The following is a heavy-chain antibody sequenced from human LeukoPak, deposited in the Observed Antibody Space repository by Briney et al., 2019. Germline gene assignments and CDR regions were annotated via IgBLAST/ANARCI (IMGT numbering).Heavy chain of an antibody. J-gene: IGHJ5*02. CDR1: GFTFRSYA. CDR3: AKIPGYNWNYVDRFDP. Sequence: GESLRLSCAASGFTFRSYAMSWVRQAPGKGLEWVSAISGSGGSTYYADSVKGRFTISRDNPKNTLYLQMNSLRAEDTAVYYCAKIPGYNWNYVDRFDPWGQGTLVTVSS. CDR2: ISGSGGST. D-gene: IGHD1-7*01. V-gene: IGHV3-23*01.